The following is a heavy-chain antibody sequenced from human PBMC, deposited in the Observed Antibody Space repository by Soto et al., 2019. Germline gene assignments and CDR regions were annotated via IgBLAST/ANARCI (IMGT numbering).Heavy chain of an antibody. Sequence: EVQLVESGGGLVQPGGSLRLTCTASGFTFSSSCMAWVRQAPGKGLEWVGNIKHDGSEVYYLDSVRGRFTISRDSAWKSLYLQVNSLRAEDTAVYYCAGIQNNWFDPWGQGTLVAVSS. V-gene: IGHV3-7*01. CDR3: AGIQNNWFDP. J-gene: IGHJ5*02. CDR1: GFTFSSSC. CDR2: IKHDGSEV.